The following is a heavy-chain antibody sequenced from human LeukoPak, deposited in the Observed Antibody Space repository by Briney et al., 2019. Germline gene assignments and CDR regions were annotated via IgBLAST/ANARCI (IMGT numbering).Heavy chain of an antibody. CDR3: ARLVAGYYFDY. V-gene: IGHV4-34*01. Sequence: SETLSLTCAVYGGSFSGYYWSWIRQPPGKGLEWIGEINHSGSTNYNPSLKSRVTISVDKSKNQFSLKLSSVTAADTAVYYCARLVAGYYFDYWGQGTLVTVSS. CDR2: INHSGST. J-gene: IGHJ4*02. D-gene: IGHD6-25*01. CDR1: GGSFSGYY.